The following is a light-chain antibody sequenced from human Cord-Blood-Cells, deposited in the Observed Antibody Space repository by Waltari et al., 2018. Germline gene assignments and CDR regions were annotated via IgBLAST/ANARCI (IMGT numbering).Light chain of an antibody. Sequence: DSVMTQSPDSLAVSLGERATINCESSQRVFYITNNKNYLAWYQQKPGQPPQLLIYWASTRESGVPDRFSGSGSGTDFTLTISSLQAEDVAVYYCQQYYSTPPTFGGGTKVEIK. CDR2: WAS. V-gene: IGKV4-1*01. CDR3: QQYYSTPPT. CDR1: QRVFYITNNKNY. J-gene: IGKJ4*01.